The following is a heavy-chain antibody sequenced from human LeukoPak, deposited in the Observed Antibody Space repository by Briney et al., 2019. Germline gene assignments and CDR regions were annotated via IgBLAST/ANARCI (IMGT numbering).Heavy chain of an antibody. CDR1: GFTFSSYA. CDR3: ARDPICYGSGTFDP. V-gene: IGHV3-23*01. Sequence: GGSLRLSCAASGFTFSSYAMSWVRKAPGKGLEWVSAISGSGGSTYYADSVKGRFTISRDNSKNTLYLQMHSLRAEDTAVYYCARDPICYGSGTFDPWGQGTLVTVSS. D-gene: IGHD3-10*01. J-gene: IGHJ5*02. CDR2: ISGSGGST.